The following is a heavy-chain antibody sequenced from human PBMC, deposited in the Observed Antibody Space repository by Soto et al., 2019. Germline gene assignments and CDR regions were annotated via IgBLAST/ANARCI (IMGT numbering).Heavy chain of an antibody. D-gene: IGHD6-19*01. V-gene: IGHV4-4*02. Sequence: QVQLQESGPGLVKPSGTLSLTCAVSGGSISSSNWWSWVRQPPGKGLEWIGEIYHSGSTNYNPSLKSRVTISVDKSKNQFSLKLSSVTAADTAVYYCASLPKRRIAVAGGWIDYWGQGTLVTVSS. CDR2: IYHSGST. CDR1: GGSISSSNW. J-gene: IGHJ4*02. CDR3: ASLPKRRIAVAGGWIDY.